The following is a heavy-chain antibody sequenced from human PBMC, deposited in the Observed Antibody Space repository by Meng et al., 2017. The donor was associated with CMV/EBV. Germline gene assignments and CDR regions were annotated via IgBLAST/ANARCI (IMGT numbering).Heavy chain of an antibody. CDR2: ISWDGGST. CDR1: GFTFDDYT. V-gene: IGHV3-43*01. D-gene: IGHD6-19*01. CDR3: AKDIGYSSGWSLDY. Sequence: GESLKISCAASGFTFDDYTMHWVRQAPGKGLEWVSLISWDGGSTYYADSVKGRFTIFRDNSKNSLYLQMNSLRTEDTALYYCAKDIGYSSGWSLDYWGQGTQVTVSS. J-gene: IGHJ4*02.